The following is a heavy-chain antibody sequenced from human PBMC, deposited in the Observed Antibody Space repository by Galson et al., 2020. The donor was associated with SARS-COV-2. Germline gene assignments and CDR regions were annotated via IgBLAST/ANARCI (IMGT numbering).Heavy chain of an antibody. CDR3: ARESWGSLDP. CDR1: GFIFSDAH. V-gene: IGHV3-11*01. CDR2: IKNGGDPI. Sequence: SCAASGFIFSDAHMTWLRQAPGKGLAWISYIKNGGDPIYYADSVKGRFTMSRDNANNLLYLQMNSLRVEDTAMYYCARESWGSLDPWGQGTLVTVST. J-gene: IGHJ5*02. D-gene: IGHD3-16*01.